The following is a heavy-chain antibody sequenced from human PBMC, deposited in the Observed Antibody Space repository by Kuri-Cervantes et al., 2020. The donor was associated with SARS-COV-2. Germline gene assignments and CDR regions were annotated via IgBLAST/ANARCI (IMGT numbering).Heavy chain of an antibody. V-gene: IGHV3-21*01. Sequence: GGSLRLSCAASGFTSNSYSMNWVRQAPGKGLEWVSSISSSSSYIYYADSVKGRFTISRDNAKNSLYLQMNSLRAEDTAVYYCARVADYGDFSPFDYWGQGNPVTVSS. CDR2: ISSSSSYI. D-gene: IGHD4-17*01. CDR1: GFTSNSYS. CDR3: ARVADYGDFSPFDY. J-gene: IGHJ4*02.